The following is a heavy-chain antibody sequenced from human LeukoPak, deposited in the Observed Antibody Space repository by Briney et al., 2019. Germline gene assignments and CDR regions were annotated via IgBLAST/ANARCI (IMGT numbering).Heavy chain of an antibody. CDR3: ARDSGPDAFDI. CDR1: GFTVSSNY. D-gene: IGHD1-26*01. V-gene: IGHV3-66*02. J-gene: IGHJ3*02. Sequence: GGPLRLSCAASGFTVSSNYMSWVRQAPGKGLEWVSVIYSGGSTYYADSVKGRFTISRDNSKNTLYLQMNSLRAEDTAVYYCARDSGPDAFDIRGQGTMVTVSS. CDR2: IYSGGST.